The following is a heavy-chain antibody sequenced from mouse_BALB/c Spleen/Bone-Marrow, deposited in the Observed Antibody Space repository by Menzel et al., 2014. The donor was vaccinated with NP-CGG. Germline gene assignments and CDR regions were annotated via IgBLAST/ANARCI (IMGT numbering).Heavy chain of an antibody. CDR3: ARSGDSSGYGFAY. CDR2: IYPGDGST. CDR1: GYTFTSYD. J-gene: IGHJ3*01. Sequence: VHLVESGPELVKPGALVKISCKASGYTFTSYDINWVKQRPGQGLEWIGWIYPGDGSTKYNEKFKGKATLPADKSSSTTYMQLSSLTSETAAVYFCARSGDSSGYGFAYWGQGTPVTVSA. D-gene: IGHD3-2*01. V-gene: IGHV1S56*01.